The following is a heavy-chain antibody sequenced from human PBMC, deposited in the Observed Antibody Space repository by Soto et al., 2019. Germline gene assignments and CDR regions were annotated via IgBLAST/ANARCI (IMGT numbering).Heavy chain of an antibody. D-gene: IGHD3-22*01. CDR1: GGSISSGGYY. CDR3: ARSRYYYDSSGPFDP. CDR2: IYYSGST. Sequence: PSGTLSLTCTVSGGSISSGGYYWSWIRQHPGKGLEWIGYIYYSGSTYYNPSLKSRVTISVDTSKNQFSLKLSSVTAADTAVYYCARSRYYYDSSGPFDPWGQGTLVTVSS. V-gene: IGHV4-31*03. J-gene: IGHJ5*02.